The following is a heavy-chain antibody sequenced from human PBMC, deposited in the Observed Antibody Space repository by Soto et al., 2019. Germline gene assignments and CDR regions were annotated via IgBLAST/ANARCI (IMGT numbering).Heavy chain of an antibody. J-gene: IGHJ6*02. CDR3: ARDLYSGYDPYYYYYYGMDV. D-gene: IGHD5-12*01. CDR2: ISSSSSYI. CDR1: GFTFSSYS. V-gene: IGHV3-21*01. Sequence: NPGGSLRLSCAASGFTFSSYSMNWVRQAPGKGLEWVSSISSSSSYIYYADSVKGRFTISRDNAKNSLYLQMNSLRAEDTAVYYCARDLYSGYDPYYYYYYGMDVWGQGTTVTVSS.